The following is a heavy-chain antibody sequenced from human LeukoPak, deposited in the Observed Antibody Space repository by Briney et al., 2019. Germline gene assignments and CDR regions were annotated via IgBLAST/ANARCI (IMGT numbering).Heavy chain of an antibody. CDR3: AREGGSGWPYYFDY. D-gene: IGHD6-19*01. CDR1: GGPISSYY. V-gene: IGHV4-59*01. J-gene: IGHJ4*02. CDR2: IYYSGST. Sequence: SETLSLTCTVSGGPISSYYWSWIRQPPGKGLEWIGYIYYSGSTNYNPSLKSRVTISVDTSKNQFSLKLSSVTAADTAVYYCAREGGSGWPYYFDYWGQGTLVTVSS.